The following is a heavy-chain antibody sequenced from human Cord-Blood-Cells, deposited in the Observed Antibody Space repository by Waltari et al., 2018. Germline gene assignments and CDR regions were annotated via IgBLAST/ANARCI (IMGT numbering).Heavy chain of an antibody. CDR2: IYTSGST. J-gene: IGHJ2*01. D-gene: IGHD7-27*01. V-gene: IGHV4-61*09. CDR1: GGSIRSGSYS. CDR3: ARVRVSGDRYFDL. Sequence: QVQLQESGPGLVKPSQTLSLTCTVSGGSIRSGSYSWSWIRQPAGKGLEWIGYIYTSGSTNYNPSLKSRVTISVDTSKNQFSLKLSSVTAADTAVYYCARVRVSGDRYFDLWGRGTLVTVSS.